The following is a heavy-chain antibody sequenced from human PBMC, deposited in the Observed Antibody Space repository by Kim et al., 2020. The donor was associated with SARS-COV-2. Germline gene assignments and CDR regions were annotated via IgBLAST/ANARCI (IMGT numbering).Heavy chain of an antibody. V-gene: IGHV3-48*03. D-gene: IGHD3-16*02. CDR1: GFTFSSYE. CDR2: ISSSGSTI. CDR3: AYGITFGGVIVYDY. J-gene: IGHJ4*02. Sequence: GGSLRLSCAASGFTFSSYEMNWVRQAPGKGLEWVSYISSSGSTIYYADSVKGRFTISRDNAKNSLYLQMNSLRAEDTAVYYCAYGITFGGVIVYDYWGQGTLVTVSS.